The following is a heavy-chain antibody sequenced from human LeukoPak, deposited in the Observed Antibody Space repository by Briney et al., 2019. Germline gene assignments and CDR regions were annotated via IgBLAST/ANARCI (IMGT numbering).Heavy chain of an antibody. CDR2: IYYSGST. CDR1: GGSISSSSYY. V-gene: IGHV4-39*01. J-gene: IGHJ6*03. CDR3: ARLNYGYRYMDV. D-gene: IGHD5-18*01. Sequence: TSETLSLTCTVSGGSISSSSYYWGWIRQPPGKGLEWIGSIYYSGSTYYNPSLKSRVTISVDTSKNQFSLKLSSVTAADTAVYYCARLNYGYRYMDVRGKGTTVTVSS.